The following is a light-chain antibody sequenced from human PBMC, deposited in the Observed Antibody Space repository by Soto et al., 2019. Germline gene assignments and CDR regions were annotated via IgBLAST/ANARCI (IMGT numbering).Light chain of an antibody. J-gene: IGLJ3*02. CDR1: SSDVGGYNY. CDR2: DVS. V-gene: IGLV2-14*01. CDR3: SSYRSSSTGV. Sequence: QSALTQPASVSGSPGQSITISCTGTSSDVGGYNYVSWYQQHPGKAPKLMIYDVSTRPSGVSHRFSGSKSGNTASLTISGLQAEDEADYYCSSYRSSSTGVFGGGTKLTVL.